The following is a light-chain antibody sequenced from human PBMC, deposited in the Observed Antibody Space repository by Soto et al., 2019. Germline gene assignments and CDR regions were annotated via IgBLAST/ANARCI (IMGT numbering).Light chain of an antibody. CDR1: SSNIGTNS. J-gene: IGLJ3*02. CDR3: GAWDRSLTGGV. V-gene: IGLV1-51*02. CDR2: ENN. Sequence: QSVLTQPPSVSAAPGQKVTISCSGSSSNIGTNSVSWYQQLPGSAPKLLIHENNKRPSGIPDRFSGSQSGTSATLGITGLQAGDEADYYCGAWDRSLTGGVFGGGTKLTVL.